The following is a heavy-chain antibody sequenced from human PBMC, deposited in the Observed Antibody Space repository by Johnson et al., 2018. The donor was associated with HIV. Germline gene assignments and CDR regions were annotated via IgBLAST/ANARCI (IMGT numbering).Heavy chain of an antibody. Sequence: QVQLVESGGGVVQPGGSLTLSSAATGFTFIDSGMHWARQAPGKGLDWLTFIPYNGRHTFYADSVKGRFNISRDNSKNTLFLHMSDLRPEDTAVYYCAKDIYSVSKIRGLIAPALENHGMDVWGQGTMVTVS. D-gene: IGHD3-10*01. CDR2: IPYNGRHT. CDR3: AKDIYSVSKIRGLIAPALENHGMDV. CDR1: GFTFIDSG. V-gene: IGHV3-30*02. J-gene: IGHJ3*01.